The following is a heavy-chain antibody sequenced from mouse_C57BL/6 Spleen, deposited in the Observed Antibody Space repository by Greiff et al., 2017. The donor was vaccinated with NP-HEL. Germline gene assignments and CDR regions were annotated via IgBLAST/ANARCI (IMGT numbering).Heavy chain of an antibody. CDR2: IRSKSNNYAT. CDR3: VRHDGSSYRGVDY. Sequence: EVKVVESGGGLVQPKGSLKLSCAASGFSFNTYAMNWVRQAPGKGLEWVARIRSKSNNYATYSADSVKDRFTISRDDSESMRYLQMNNLKTEDTAMDYCVRHDGSSYRGVDYWGQGTSVTVSS. V-gene: IGHV10-1*01. CDR1: GFSFNTYA. D-gene: IGHD1-1*01. J-gene: IGHJ4*01.